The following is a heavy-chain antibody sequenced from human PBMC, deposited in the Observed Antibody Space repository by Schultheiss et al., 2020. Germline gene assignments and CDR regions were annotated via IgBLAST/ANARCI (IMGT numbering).Heavy chain of an antibody. Sequence: GESLKISCAASGFTVSSYAMHWVRQAPGKGLEWVAVISYDGSNKYYADSVKGRFTISRDNSKNTLYLQMNSLRAEDTAVYYCARGARCSSTSCYATGAYYYGMDVWGQGTTVTVSS. CDR2: ISYDGSNK. CDR1: GFTVSSYA. CDR3: ARGARCSSTSCYATGAYYYGMDV. D-gene: IGHD2-2*01. J-gene: IGHJ6*02. V-gene: IGHV3-30-3*01.